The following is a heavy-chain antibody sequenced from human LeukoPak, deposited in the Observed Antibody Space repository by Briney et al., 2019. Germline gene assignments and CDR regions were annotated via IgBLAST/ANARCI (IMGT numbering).Heavy chain of an antibody. Sequence: ASVKVSCKASGYTFTSYGISWVRQAPGQELEWMGWVSAYNGNTNYAQKLQGRVTMTTDTSTSTAYMELRSLRSDDTAVYYCARDPMYSSSWDWFDPWGQGTLVTVSS. V-gene: IGHV1-18*01. CDR1: GYTFTSYG. D-gene: IGHD6-13*01. CDR2: VSAYNGNT. J-gene: IGHJ5*02. CDR3: ARDPMYSSSWDWFDP.